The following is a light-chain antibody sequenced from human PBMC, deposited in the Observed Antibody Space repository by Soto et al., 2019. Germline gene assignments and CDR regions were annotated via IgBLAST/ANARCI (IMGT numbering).Light chain of an antibody. Sequence: EVVLTQSPCTLSFSPLERSTLSCRASQSVAANYLARYQQKRGQAPRLLIYGASSRATGIPDRFSGSGSGTDFTLTISRLEPEDFSVYYCHQYGTAPLTFGPGTKVDIK. CDR1: QSVAANY. CDR2: GAS. V-gene: IGKV3-20*01. J-gene: IGKJ3*01. CDR3: HQYGTAPLT.